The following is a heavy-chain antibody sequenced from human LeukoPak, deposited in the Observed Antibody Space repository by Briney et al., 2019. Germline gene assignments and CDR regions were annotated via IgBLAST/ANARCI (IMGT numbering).Heavy chain of an antibody. V-gene: IGHV3-23*01. Sequence: PGGSLRLSCAASGFTFNNAWMSWVRQAPGKGLEWVSTVSGSGDNTYYADPVKGRFTISRDNFKNTLYLQMNSLRADDTAVYFCAQKPATYGMDVWGQGTTVTVSS. CDR2: VSGSGDNT. D-gene: IGHD1-26*01. J-gene: IGHJ6*02. CDR1: GFTFNNAW. CDR3: AQKPATYGMDV.